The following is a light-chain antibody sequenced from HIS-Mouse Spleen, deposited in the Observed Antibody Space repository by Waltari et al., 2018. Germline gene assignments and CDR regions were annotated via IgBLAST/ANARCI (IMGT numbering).Light chain of an antibody. Sequence: QSVLTQPPSASGTPGQRVTIPCSGSSSNIGSNTVTWYQQLPGTAPKPLIYSNNQRPSGVPDRFSGSKSGTSDSLAISGLQSEDEADYYCAAWDDSLNGPVFGGGTKLTVL. CDR1: SSNIGSNT. CDR2: SNN. CDR3: AAWDDSLNGPV. J-gene: IGLJ3*02. V-gene: IGLV1-44*01.